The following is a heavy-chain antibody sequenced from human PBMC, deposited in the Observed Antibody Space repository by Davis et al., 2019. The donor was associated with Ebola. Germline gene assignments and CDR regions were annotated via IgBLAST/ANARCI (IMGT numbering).Heavy chain of an antibody. J-gene: IGHJ4*02. CDR1: GFTFSSYA. D-gene: IGHD2-21*02. V-gene: IGHV3-23*01. CDR2: ISGSGGST. Sequence: GESLKISCAASGFTFSSYAMSWVRQAPGKGLEWVSAISGSGGSTYYEDSVKGRFTISRDNSKNTLYLQMNSLRAEATAVYYCAKIVVVTAIPLFDYWGQGTLVTVSS. CDR3: AKIVVVTAIPLFDY.